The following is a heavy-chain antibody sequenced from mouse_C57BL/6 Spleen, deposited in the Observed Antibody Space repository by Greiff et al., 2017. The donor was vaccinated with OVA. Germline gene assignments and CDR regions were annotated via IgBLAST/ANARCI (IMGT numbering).Heavy chain of an antibody. CDR2: IYPGSGNT. CDR1: GYSFTSYY. J-gene: IGHJ4*01. Sequence: VQLQQSGPELVKPGASVKISCKASGYSFTSYYIHWVKQRPGQGLEWIGWIYPGSGNTKYNEKFKGKATLTADTSSSTAYMQLSSLTSEDSAVYYCARRVGLYYYAMDYWGQGTSVTVSS. V-gene: IGHV1-66*01. CDR3: ARRVGLYYYAMDY. D-gene: IGHD4-1*01.